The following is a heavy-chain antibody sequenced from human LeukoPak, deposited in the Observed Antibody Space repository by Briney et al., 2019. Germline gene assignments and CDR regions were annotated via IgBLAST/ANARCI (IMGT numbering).Heavy chain of an antibody. Sequence: GGSLRLSCAASGFTFSDYYMSWIRQAPGKGLEWVSYISSSGRTIYYADSVKGRFTISRDNAKNSLYLQMNSLRAEDTAVYYCASPSLGYGSGSYIDAFDIWGQGTMVTVSS. CDR3: ASPSLGYGSGSYIDAFDI. V-gene: IGHV3-11*01. CDR2: ISSSGRTI. J-gene: IGHJ3*02. D-gene: IGHD3-10*01. CDR1: GFTFSDYY.